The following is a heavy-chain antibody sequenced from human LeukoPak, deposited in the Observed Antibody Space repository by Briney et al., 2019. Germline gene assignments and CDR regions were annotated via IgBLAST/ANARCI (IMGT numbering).Heavy chain of an antibody. D-gene: IGHD6-19*01. Sequence: GGSLRLSCAASGFTFSTYSMNWVRQAPGKGLEWVAFIRYDGSNKYYADSVKGRFTISRDNSKNTLYLQMNSLRAEDTAVYYCAKDGVPIAVTGKGPDYWGQGTLVTVSS. CDR3: AKDGVPIAVTGKGPDY. CDR2: IRYDGSNK. CDR1: GFTFSTYS. J-gene: IGHJ4*02. V-gene: IGHV3-30*02.